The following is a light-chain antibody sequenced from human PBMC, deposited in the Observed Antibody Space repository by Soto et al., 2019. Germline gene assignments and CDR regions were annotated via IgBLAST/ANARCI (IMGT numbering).Light chain of an antibody. Sequence: EIVIAQSPATLSVSPGEGATLSCKASQNVYNNLAWYRQRPGQPPRLLIYDASTRATGISARFSGSGYGTEFTLTISSLQSEDFAVYFCQQCRNWPLTFGGGTKVDI. CDR2: DAS. CDR1: QNVYNN. V-gene: IGKV3-15*01. J-gene: IGKJ4*01. CDR3: QQCRNWPLT.